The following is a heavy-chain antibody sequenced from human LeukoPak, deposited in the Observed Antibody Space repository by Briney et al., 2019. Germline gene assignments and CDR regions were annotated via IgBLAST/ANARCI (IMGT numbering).Heavy chain of an antibody. Sequence: SETLSLTCTVSGGSISSGSYYWSWLRQPPGKGLEWIGYIYYTGSTNYNPSLKSRVTISVETSNNQFSLKLSSVTAADTAVYYCARLNEYCSGGSCYAYDFWGQGTLVTVSS. J-gene: IGHJ4*02. V-gene: IGHV4-61*01. D-gene: IGHD2-15*01. CDR2: IYYTGST. CDR1: GGSISSGSYY. CDR3: ARLNEYCSGGSCYAYDF.